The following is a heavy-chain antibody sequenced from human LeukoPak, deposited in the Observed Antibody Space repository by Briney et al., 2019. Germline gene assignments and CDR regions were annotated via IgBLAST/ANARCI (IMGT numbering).Heavy chain of an antibody. D-gene: IGHD3-22*01. Sequence: SETLSLTCTVSGGSIINYYWSWIRQPAGKGLEWIGRIYASGSTNYNPSLKSRVTMSVDTSQNQFSLELSSVTAADTAVYYCARPARYYYDSSARRALFDYWGQGTLVTVSS. CDR3: ARPARYYYDSSARRALFDY. CDR2: IYASGST. J-gene: IGHJ4*02. V-gene: IGHV4-4*07. CDR1: GGSIINYY.